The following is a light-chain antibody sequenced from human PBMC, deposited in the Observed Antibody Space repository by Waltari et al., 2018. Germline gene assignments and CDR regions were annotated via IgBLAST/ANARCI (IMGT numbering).Light chain of an antibody. Sequence: LACRASQSVSSNLAWYQQKPGQAPRLLIYGASTRATGIPARFSGSGSGTEFTLTISSLQSEDFAVYYCQQYNNWPLFGGGTKVEIK. CDR3: QQYNNWPL. CDR1: QSVSSN. CDR2: GAS. V-gene: IGKV3-15*01. J-gene: IGKJ4*01.